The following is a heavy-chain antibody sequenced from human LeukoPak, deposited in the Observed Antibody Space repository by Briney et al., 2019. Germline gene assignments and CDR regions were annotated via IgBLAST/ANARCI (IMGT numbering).Heavy chain of an antibody. CDR3: ASGGATYYDILTDYYNVESDAFEI. V-gene: IGHV4-61*01. CDR2: VFYTGKT. Sequence: SETLSLTCTVSGGSISSSSSYWSWIRHSPGKGLEWIGSVFYTGKTNFSPSLKSRVTISVDTSKNQFSLKLTSVTAADTAVYYCASGGATYYDILTDYYNVESDAFEIWGQGTRVTVSS. J-gene: IGHJ3*02. CDR1: GGSISSSSSY. D-gene: IGHD3-9*01.